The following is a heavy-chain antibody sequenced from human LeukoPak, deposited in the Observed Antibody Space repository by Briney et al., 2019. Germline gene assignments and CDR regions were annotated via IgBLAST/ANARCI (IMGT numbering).Heavy chain of an antibody. CDR2: IYHSGST. D-gene: IGHD1-26*01. Sequence: SGTLSLTCVVSGGPINSNWWRWVRQPPAKGLECMGEIYHSGSTNYNPSLKSRVTMSVDNPKNEFFLKLSSVTAADTAVYYCAGSRVPYGLDVWGKGTTVTVSS. J-gene: IGHJ6*04. CDR3: AGSRVPYGLDV. CDR1: GGPINSNW. V-gene: IGHV4-4*02.